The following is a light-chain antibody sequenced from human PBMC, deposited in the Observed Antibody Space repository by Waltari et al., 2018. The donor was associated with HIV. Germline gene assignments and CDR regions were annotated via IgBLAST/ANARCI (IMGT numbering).Light chain of an antibody. CDR1: QYIDTF. CDR2: GAS. J-gene: IGKJ1*01. V-gene: IGKV1-5*03. Sequence: IQMTQSPSTLSTSVGGTVPLTCQASQYIDTFLAWYQQRPGNAPKLLIYGASTLQSGVPSRFGGSGSGTDFTLTITNLQPDDFATYSCQQYHTFPWTFGQGTRVEIK. CDR3: QQYHTFPWT.